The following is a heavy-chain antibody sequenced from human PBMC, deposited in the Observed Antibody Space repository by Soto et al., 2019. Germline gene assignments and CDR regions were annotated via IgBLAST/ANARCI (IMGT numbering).Heavy chain of an antibody. CDR2: ISYDGSNE. CDR3: ARMNYYDTSKSTFDY. Sequence: GGSLRLSCAASGFSFGSYAMHWVRQAPGKGPDWVALISYDGSNEYYADSVKGRFTISRDNSKNTLYLQMNSLRAEDTALYYCARMNYYDTSKSTFDYWGQGTLVTVSS. J-gene: IGHJ4*02. D-gene: IGHD3-22*01. V-gene: IGHV3-30-3*01. CDR1: GFSFGSYA.